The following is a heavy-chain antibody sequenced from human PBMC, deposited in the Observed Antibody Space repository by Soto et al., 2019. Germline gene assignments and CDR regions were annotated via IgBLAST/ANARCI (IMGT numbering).Heavy chain of an antibody. CDR2: ISSSSSYI. CDR1: GFTFSSYS. D-gene: IGHD3-3*01. V-gene: IGHV3-21*01. Sequence: PGGSLRLSCAASGFTFSSYSMNWVRQAPGKGLEWVSSISSSSSYIYYADSVKGRFTISRDNAKNSLYLQMNSLRAEDTAVYYCARAGDFWSGYYYYGMDVWGQGTTVTVSS. J-gene: IGHJ6*02. CDR3: ARAGDFWSGYYYYGMDV.